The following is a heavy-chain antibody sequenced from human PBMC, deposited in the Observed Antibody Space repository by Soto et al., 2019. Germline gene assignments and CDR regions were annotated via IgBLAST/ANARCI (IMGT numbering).Heavy chain of an antibody. Sequence: EVQLVESGGGLVQPGGSLKLSCAASGFTFSDSTIHWVRQASGKGLEWVGRIRAKANTYATSYGASVKGRFTISRDDSKNTAYLRRNSLNTEDTAVYLCTRQWLLWGACDYWGRGYLVTVSS. D-gene: IGHD3-3*01. J-gene: IGHJ4*02. V-gene: IGHV3-73*01. CDR1: GFTFSDST. CDR2: IRAKANTYAT. CDR3: TRQWLLWGACDY.